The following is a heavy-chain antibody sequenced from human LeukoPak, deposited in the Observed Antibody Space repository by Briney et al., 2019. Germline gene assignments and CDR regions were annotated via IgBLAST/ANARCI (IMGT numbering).Heavy chain of an antibody. V-gene: IGHV3-15*07. CDR1: GFTFSNAW. Sequence: GGSLRLSCAASGFTFSNAWMNWVRQAPGKGLEWVGRIKSKTDGGTTDYAAPVKGRFTISRDDSKNTLYLQMNSLKTEDTAVYYCTTATGDYDSSGYYYSLDYWGQGTLVTASS. CDR2: IKSKTDGGTT. D-gene: IGHD3-22*01. CDR3: TTATGDYDSSGYYYSLDY. J-gene: IGHJ4*02.